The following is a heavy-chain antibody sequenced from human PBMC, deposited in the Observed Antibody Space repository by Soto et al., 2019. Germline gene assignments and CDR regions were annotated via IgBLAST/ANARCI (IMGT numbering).Heavy chain of an antibody. CDR3: ARISPPYYDFWSGPTGVYWFDP. V-gene: IGHV4-31*03. CDR1: GGSISSGGYY. CDR2: IYYSGST. D-gene: IGHD3-3*01. J-gene: IGHJ5*02. Sequence: PSETLSLTCTVSGGSISSGGYYWSWIRQHPGKGLEWIGYIYYSGSTYYNPSPKSRVTISVDTSKNQFSLKLSSVTAADTAVYYCARISPPYYDFWSGPTGVYWFDPWGQGTLVTVSS.